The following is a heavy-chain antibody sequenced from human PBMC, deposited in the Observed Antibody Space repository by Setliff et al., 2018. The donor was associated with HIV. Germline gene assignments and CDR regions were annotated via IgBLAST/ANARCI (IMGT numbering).Heavy chain of an antibody. Sequence: GGSLRLSCAASGFTFSNYAMSWVRQAPGKGLEWVSAIYGSSGSTNYADSVKGRFTIPRDNSKNMLYLQMNSLRAEDTAVYYCAKGQDGLRYNWFDPWGHGTLVTVSS. CDR1: GFTFSNYA. V-gene: IGHV3-23*01. J-gene: IGHJ5*02. CDR2: IYGSSGST. CDR3: AKGQDGLRYNWFDP.